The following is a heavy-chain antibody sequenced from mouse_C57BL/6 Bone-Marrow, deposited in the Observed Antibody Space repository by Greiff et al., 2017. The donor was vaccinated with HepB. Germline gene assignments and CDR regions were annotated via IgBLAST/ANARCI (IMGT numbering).Heavy chain of an antibody. Sequence: QVQLKQPGAELVRPGSSVKLSCKASGYTFTSYWMHWVKQRPIQGLEWIGNIDPSDSETHYNQKFKDKATLTVDKSSSTAYMQLSSLTSEDSAVYYCARGAAQATGFAYWGQGTLVTVSA. D-gene: IGHD3-2*02. V-gene: IGHV1-52*01. J-gene: IGHJ3*01. CDR3: ARGAAQATGFAY. CDR2: IDPSDSET. CDR1: GYTFTSYW.